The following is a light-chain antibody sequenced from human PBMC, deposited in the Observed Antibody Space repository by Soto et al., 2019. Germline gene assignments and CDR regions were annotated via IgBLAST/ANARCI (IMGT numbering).Light chain of an antibody. CDR1: QSVNNN. J-gene: IGKJ1*01. Sequence: ETLMTQSPATLSVSPGERATLSCRASQSVNNNLAWYQQKLGQSPRVLIYGASTRATGIPARFTGSGSGTEFSLTITSLQSEDSAVYYGQEYNTWPWTFGQGTKVEFK. CDR2: GAS. CDR3: QEYNTWPWT. V-gene: IGKV3-15*01.